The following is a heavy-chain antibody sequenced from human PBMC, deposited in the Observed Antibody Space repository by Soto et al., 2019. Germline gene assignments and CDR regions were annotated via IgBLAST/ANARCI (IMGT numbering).Heavy chain of an antibody. Sequence: SETLSLTFAFYGASFSGYYRTWIFQPPWAGLEWIGEINHSGSTNYNPSLKSRVTISVDTSKNQFSLKLTSVTAADTAVYYCARVPRGYSGYDFAYYYGMAVWGQGPTVT. CDR1: GASFSGYY. D-gene: IGHD5-12*01. J-gene: IGHJ6*02. V-gene: IGHV4-34*01. CDR2: INHSGST. CDR3: ARVPRGYSGYDFAYYYGMAV.